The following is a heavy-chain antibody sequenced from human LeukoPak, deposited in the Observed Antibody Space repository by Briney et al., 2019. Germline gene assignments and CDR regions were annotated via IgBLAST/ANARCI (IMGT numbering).Heavy chain of an antibody. CDR1: GLTFSIYY. CDR3: ARDRYSRTFDY. D-gene: IGHD6-13*01. V-gene: IGHV1-8*03. CDR2: MTPNSVHT. J-gene: IGHJ4*02. Sequence: KPGQSRTLSWAASGLTFSIYYTNWARQPTRHVIGWVGRMTPNSVHTDFAQKFQGRVTITRSFSKNTAYMELSSLRSEDTAVYYCARDRYSRTFDYWGQGTLVTVSS.